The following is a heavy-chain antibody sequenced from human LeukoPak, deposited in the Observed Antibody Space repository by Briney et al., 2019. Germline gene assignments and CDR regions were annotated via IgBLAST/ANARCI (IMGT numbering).Heavy chain of an antibody. J-gene: IGHJ4*02. V-gene: IGHV4-59*02. CDR1: GRSVSIYY. D-gene: IGHD3-16*01. CDR2: IYYSGST. CDR3: AREGSDWGNYFDY. Sequence: SETLSLTCTVSGRSVSIYYWYWIRHPPGRGLEWIGYIYYSGSTNYNPSLKSRVTITGDTSKTQFSLKLSSGTAADTAGYYCAREGSDWGNYFDYWGQGTLVTVSS.